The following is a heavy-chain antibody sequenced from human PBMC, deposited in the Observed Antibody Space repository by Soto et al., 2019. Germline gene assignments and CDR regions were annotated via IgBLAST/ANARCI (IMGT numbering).Heavy chain of an antibody. CDR1: GFTFSSYG. CDR2: ISYDGNNK. D-gene: IGHD6-19*01. J-gene: IGHJ4*02. Sequence: QVQLVESGGGVVQPGRSLRLSCAASGFTFSSYGMHWVRQAPGKGLEWVAVISYDGNNKYYADSVKGRFTISRDNSKNTLYLQMNRLRPEDTAVYYCAKASDSRGWYFTPNFDYWGQGTLVTVSS. CDR3: AKASDSRGWYFTPNFDY. V-gene: IGHV3-30*18.